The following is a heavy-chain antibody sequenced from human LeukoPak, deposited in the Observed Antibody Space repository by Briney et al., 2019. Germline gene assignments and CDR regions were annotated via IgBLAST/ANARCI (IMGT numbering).Heavy chain of an antibody. Sequence: GASVKVSCKASGYTFTSYYMHWVRQAPGQGLEWMGIINLSGGSTSYAQKFQGRVTMTRDTSTSTVYMELSSLRSEDTAVYYCATSMIVVVKLDYWGQGTLVTVSS. V-gene: IGHV1-46*01. CDR3: ATSMIVVVKLDY. CDR2: INLSGGST. D-gene: IGHD3-22*01. J-gene: IGHJ4*02. CDR1: GYTFTSYY.